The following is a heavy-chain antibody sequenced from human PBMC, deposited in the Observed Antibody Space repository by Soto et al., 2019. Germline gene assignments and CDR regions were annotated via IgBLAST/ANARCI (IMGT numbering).Heavy chain of an antibody. CDR3: ASSPRGYSYGHLTFDY. CDR2: IYPGDSDT. J-gene: IGHJ4*02. D-gene: IGHD5-18*01. Sequence: PGESLKISCKGSGYSFTSYWIGWVRQMPGKGLEWMGIIYPGDSDTRYSPSFQGQVTISADKSISTAYLQWSSLKASDTAMYYCASSPRGYSYGHLTFDYWGQGTLVTVSS. V-gene: IGHV5-51*01. CDR1: GYSFTSYW.